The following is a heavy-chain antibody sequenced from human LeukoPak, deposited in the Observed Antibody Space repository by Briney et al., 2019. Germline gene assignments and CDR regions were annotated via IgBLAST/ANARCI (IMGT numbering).Heavy chain of an antibody. Sequence: GGSLRLSCAASGFSFTNYAISWVRQGPGKGLEWVSRINIAGSVTTYADSVKGRFTISRDNAKKTLYLQMNSLRAEDTAVYYCARDMVDWGQGTLVTVSS. J-gene: IGHJ4*02. CDR2: INIAGSVT. V-gene: IGHV3-74*01. CDR3: ARDMVD. D-gene: IGHD2-15*01. CDR1: GFSFTNYA.